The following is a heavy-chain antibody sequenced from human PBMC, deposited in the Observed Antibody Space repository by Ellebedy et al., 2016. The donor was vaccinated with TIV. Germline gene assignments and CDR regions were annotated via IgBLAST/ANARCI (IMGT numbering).Heavy chain of an antibody. J-gene: IGHJ4*02. CDR3: ARDLSYDY. CDR1: GFTLTNYY. CDR2: INPSGGST. D-gene: IGHD3-10*01. V-gene: IGHV1-46*01. Sequence: AASVKVSCKASGFTLTNYYMQWVRQAPGQGLEWMGIINPSGGSTTYAQKFQGRVTMTRDTSSSTVFMELNSLGSEDTAVYFCARDLSYDYWGQGTLVTVSS.